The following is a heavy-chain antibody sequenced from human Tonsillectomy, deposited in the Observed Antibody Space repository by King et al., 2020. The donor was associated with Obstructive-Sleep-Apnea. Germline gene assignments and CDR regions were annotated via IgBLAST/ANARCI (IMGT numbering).Heavy chain of an antibody. D-gene: IGHD3-9*01. J-gene: IGHJ4*02. CDR3: AKVARDFDWLYYFDY. CDR2: ISWNSGSI. V-gene: IGHV3-9*01. CDR1: GFTFDDYA. Sequence: DVQLVESGGGLVQPGRSLRLSCAASGFTFDDYAMHWVRQAPGKGLEWVSGISWNSGSIGYADSVKGRFTISRDNAKNSLYLQMNSLRAEDTALYYCAKVARDFDWLYYFDYWGQGTLVTVSS.